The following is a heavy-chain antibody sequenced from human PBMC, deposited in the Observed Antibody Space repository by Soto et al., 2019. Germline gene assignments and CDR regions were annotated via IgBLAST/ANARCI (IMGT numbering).Heavy chain of an antibody. J-gene: IGHJ4*02. D-gene: IGHD2-8*01. CDR3: ARDLLRADS. CDR2: INPYGGST. Sequence: QVQLVQPGAEVKEPGASVKVLCKASGYIFANYYMHWVRQAPGQGLEWMAIINPYGGSTNYAQNFQGRLTLTSDTSTSTVYMELSSLRSEDTAVYYCARDLLRADSWGQGTLVTVSS. CDR1: GYIFANYY. V-gene: IGHV1-46*01.